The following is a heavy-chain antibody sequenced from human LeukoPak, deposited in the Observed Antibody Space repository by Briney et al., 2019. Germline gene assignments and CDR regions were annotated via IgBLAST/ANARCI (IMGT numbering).Heavy chain of an antibody. CDR2: ISSSSSYI. CDR3: ARDNRGWQYGMDV. V-gene: IGHV3-21*01. D-gene: IGHD6-19*01. CDR1: GFTFSSYS. Sequence: GGSLRLSCAASGFTFSSYSMNWVRQAPGKGLEWVSSISSSSSYIYCADSVKGRFTISRDNAKNSLYLQMNSLRAEDTAVYYCARDNRGWQYGMDVWGQGTTVTVSS. J-gene: IGHJ6*02.